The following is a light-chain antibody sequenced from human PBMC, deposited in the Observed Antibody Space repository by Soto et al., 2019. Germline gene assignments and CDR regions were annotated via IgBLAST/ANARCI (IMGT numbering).Light chain of an antibody. V-gene: IGLV2-14*01. Sequence: QSALTQPASVSGSAGQSITISCSGTMRDVGAYNLVSWYQQHPGTAPKLIIYEVRNRPSGISSRFSGSKSGTSASLAITGLQAEDEADYYCQSYDSSLSGSTVFGGGTKLTVL. CDR2: EVR. CDR1: MRDVGAYNL. CDR3: QSYDSSLSGSTV. J-gene: IGLJ2*01.